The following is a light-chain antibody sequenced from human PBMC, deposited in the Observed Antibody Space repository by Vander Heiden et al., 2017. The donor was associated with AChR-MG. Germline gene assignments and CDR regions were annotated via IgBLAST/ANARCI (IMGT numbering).Light chain of an antibody. CDR1: CPTIGNNY. V-gene: IGLV1-47*01. CDR3: AAWDDSLSVVV. J-gene: IGLJ3*02. Sequence: QSVPTQPPSASGTPGQRVTISCSGCCPTIGNNYVYWYQQLPGTAPKLRIYRNNQRPSGVPDRLSGSKSDTSASLAISRLRSEDEADYYCAAWDDSLSVVVFGGGTKLTVL. CDR2: RNN.